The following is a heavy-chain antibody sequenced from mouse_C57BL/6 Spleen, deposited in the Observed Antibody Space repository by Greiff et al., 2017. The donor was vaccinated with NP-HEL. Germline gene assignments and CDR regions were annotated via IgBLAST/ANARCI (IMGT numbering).Heavy chain of an antibody. CDR3: ARFRGYYGSSYHFAY. V-gene: IGHV1-69*01. J-gene: IGHJ3*01. D-gene: IGHD1-1*01. Sequence: QVQLKQPGAELVMPGASVKLSCKASGYTFTSYWMHWVKQRPGQGLEWIGEIDPSDSYTNYNQKFKGKSTLTVDKSSSTAYMQLSSLTSEDSAVYYCARFRGYYGSSYHFAYWGQGTLVTVSA. CDR2: IDPSDSYT. CDR1: GYTFTSYW.